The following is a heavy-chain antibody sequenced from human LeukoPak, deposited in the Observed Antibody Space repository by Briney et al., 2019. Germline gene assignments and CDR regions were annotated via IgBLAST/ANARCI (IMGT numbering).Heavy chain of an antibody. D-gene: IGHD2-2*01. CDR3: ARDCTSTSCYVFDY. J-gene: IGHJ4*02. CDR1: GFTFSDYY. CDR2: ISGSSTDT. Sequence: GGSLRLSCAASGFTFSDYYMSWIRQAPGKGLEWVSYISGSSTDTNYAESVKGRFTISRDNAKNLLYLQMNSLRAEDTAVYHCARDCTSTSCYVFDYWGQGTLVSVSS. V-gene: IGHV3-11*05.